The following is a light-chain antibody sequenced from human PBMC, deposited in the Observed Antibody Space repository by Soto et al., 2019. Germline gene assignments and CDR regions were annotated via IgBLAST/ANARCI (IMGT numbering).Light chain of an antibody. CDR3: LLFYGGIWV. V-gene: IGLV7-43*01. CDR1: TGAVTGGYY. CDR2: STN. J-gene: IGLJ3*02. Sequence: QAVVPQEPSLTVSPGRAATLTGASTTGAVTGGYYPNWFQQKPGQPPRALMYSTNNKQSWTPARFSGTRLGGKAALTLSGVQPEDEAEYFCLLFYGGIWVFGGGTQRTVL.